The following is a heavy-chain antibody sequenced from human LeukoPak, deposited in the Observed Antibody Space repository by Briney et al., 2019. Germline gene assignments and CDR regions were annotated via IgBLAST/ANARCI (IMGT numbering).Heavy chain of an antibody. D-gene: IGHD1-14*01. CDR2: INGGNGST. V-gene: IGHV1-3*01. J-gene: IGHJ3*02. CDR3: AREKGFRMGFDI. Sequence: ASVKVSCKASGFTFTSPAIHWMRQAPGQRLEWMGWINGGNGSTKFSQNFQGRVTITRDTSASTAYMELSSLRSEDTAMYYCAREKGFRMGFDIWGQGTMVTVSS. CDR1: GFTFTSPA.